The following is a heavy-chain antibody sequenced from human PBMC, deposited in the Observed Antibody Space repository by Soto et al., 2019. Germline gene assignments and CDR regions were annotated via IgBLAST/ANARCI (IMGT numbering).Heavy chain of an antibody. V-gene: IGHV3-23*01. J-gene: IGHJ4*02. D-gene: IGHD3-10*01. Sequence: PGGSLRLSCAASGFTFSSYAMNWVRQAPGKGLEWVSVISGTGGSTYYADSVKGRFTISRDNSKNTVYVQMNSLRAEDTAVYYCAKAYYGSGTYPLLTLDYWGQGTLVTVSS. CDR1: GFTFSSYA. CDR2: ISGTGGST. CDR3: AKAYYGSGTYPLLTLDY.